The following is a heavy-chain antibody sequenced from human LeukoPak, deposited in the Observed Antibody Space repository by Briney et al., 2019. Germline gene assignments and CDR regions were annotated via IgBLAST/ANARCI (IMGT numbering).Heavy chain of an antibody. J-gene: IGHJ4*02. V-gene: IGHV3-23*01. CDR2: ITKSGDTI. Sequence: PGRSLRLSCAASGFTFKSYAMGWVRQAPGKGQEWDSTITKSGDTIYYADSVKGRFTISRDNSKNTLSLEMNSLRADDTAVYYCSKVFGGFYYGSFDYWGQGTLVTVSP. CDR1: GFTFKSYA. CDR3: SKVFGGFYYGSFDY. D-gene: IGHD4-17*01.